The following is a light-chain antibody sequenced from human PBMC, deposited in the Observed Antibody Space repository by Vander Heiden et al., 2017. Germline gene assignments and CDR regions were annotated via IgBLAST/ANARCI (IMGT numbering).Light chain of an antibody. Sequence: EIVLTQSPGTLSLSPGESATLSCRASQSVPRLLIYGAYNRATGIPDRFSGSGSGTDFTLTITRLEAEDFALYYCQQNGGSPALTFGGGTRVQIK. CDR2: GAY. CDR1: QSV. V-gene: IGKV3-20*01. CDR3: QQNGGSPALT. J-gene: IGKJ4*01.